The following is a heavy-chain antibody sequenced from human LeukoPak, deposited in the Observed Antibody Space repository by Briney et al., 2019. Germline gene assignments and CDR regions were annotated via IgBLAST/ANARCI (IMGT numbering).Heavy chain of an antibody. J-gene: IGHJ3*02. CDR1: GGSISTSSYY. D-gene: IGHD3-22*01. CDR3: AKSNGYVLVDI. V-gene: IGHV4-39*07. Sequence: SETLSLTCTVSGGSISTSSYYWGWVRQPPGKGLEWIGNIFYSGSTYYSPSLKSRVTISLDTSRNQFSLKLNSVTAADTAVYYCAKSNGYVLVDIWGQGTMVTVSS. CDR2: IFYSGST.